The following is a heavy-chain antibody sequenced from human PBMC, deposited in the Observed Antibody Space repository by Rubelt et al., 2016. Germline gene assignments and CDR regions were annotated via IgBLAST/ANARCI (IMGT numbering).Heavy chain of an antibody. CDR3: ARNLVFGVVAFHYGMDV. CDR2: IYSGGST. J-gene: IGHJ6*02. V-gene: IGHV3-53*01. Sequence: EVQLLESGGGLVQPGGSLRLSCAASGFTVSSNYMSWVRQAPGKGLEWVSVIYSGGSTYYADSVKGRFTISRDNSKNTLYLQMNSLRAEDTAVYYCARNLVFGVVAFHYGMDVWGQGTTVTVSS. D-gene: IGHD3-3*01. CDR1: GFTVSSNY.